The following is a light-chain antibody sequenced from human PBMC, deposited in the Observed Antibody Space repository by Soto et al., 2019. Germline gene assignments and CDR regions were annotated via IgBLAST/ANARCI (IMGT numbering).Light chain of an antibody. CDR2: GTS. CDR3: QQYGSPPIT. CDR1: QSVGSD. J-gene: IGKJ5*01. Sequence: EIVMTQSPATLSVSPGERATLSCMASQSVGSDLAWYQQKPGQAPRLLMSGTSNRATGTPDRFSGSGSGTDFTLTISRLEPEDFAVYYCQQYGSPPITFGQGTRLEIK. V-gene: IGKV3-20*01.